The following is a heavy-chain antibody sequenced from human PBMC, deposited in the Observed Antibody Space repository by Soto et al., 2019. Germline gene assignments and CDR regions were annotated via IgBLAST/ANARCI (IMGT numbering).Heavy chain of an antibody. Sequence: GASVKLSCKISGYTLTDLSMHWVRQAPGKGLEWMGGFDPEDGETIYAQKFQGRVTMTEDTSTETAYMELSSLRSEDTAVYYCATWTVTLRDGYNIPWGTDYWGQGTLVTVSS. CDR3: ATWTVTLRDGYNIPWGTDY. D-gene: IGHD3-16*01. V-gene: IGHV1-24*01. CDR1: GYTLTDLS. J-gene: IGHJ4*02. CDR2: FDPEDGET.